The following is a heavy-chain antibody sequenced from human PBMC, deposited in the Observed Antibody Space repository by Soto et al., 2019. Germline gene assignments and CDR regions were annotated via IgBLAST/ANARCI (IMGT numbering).Heavy chain of an antibody. J-gene: IGHJ3*02. D-gene: IGHD2-15*01. CDR1: GVSIGSHF. V-gene: IGHV4-59*11. CDR2: VYHTVNT. Sequence: QVQLQESGPRLVKPSETLSLTCRVSGVSIGSHFWSWIRQAPGEGPELVGYVYHTVNTNYNPALKSRVTISMDTSENQLSLQLSSVTAAYTAVYYCARLQYTVVTALDIWGQGTMVTVSS. CDR3: ARLQYTVVTALDI.